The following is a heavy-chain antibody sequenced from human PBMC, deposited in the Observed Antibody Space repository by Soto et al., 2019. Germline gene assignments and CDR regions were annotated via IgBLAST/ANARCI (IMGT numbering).Heavy chain of an antibody. Sequence: EVQLLESGGGLVQPGGSLRLSCAASRFTFSSYAMSWVRQAPGKGLEWVSAISGSGGSTYYADSVKGRFTISRDNSKNTLYLQMNSLRAEDTAVYYCAKGGYCSSTSCPPAFDYWGQGTLVTVSS. CDR3: AKGGYCSSTSCPPAFDY. CDR2: ISGSGGST. V-gene: IGHV3-23*01. D-gene: IGHD2-2*01. J-gene: IGHJ4*02. CDR1: RFTFSSYA.